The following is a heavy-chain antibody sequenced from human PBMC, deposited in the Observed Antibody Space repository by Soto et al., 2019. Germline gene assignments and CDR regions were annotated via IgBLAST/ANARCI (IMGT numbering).Heavy chain of an antibody. V-gene: IGHV4-39*01. Sequence: PSETLSLTCTVSGGSISSSSYSWGWIRQPPGKGLEWIGSIYYSGSTYYNPSLKSRVTISVDTSKNQFSLKLSSVTAADTAVYYCARRAIAARPRKPYYFDYWGQGTLVTVSS. CDR1: GGSISSSSYS. CDR2: IYYSGST. J-gene: IGHJ4*02. D-gene: IGHD6-6*01. CDR3: ARRAIAARPRKPYYFDY.